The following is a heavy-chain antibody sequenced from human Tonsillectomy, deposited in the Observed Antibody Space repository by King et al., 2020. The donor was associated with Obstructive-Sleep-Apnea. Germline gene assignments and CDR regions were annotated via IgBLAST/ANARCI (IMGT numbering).Heavy chain of an antibody. CDR2: ISRSSSYI. Sequence: QLVQSGGGLVTPGESLRLSCAASGFTFSSYTMNWVRQAPGKGLEWVSSISRSSSYIYCADSVKGRFTISRDKAKNSLYLQMNSLRSEDTAVYYCATGSFGEFSYIDFWGQGTLVTVSS. V-gene: IGHV3-21*01. CDR3: ATGSFGEFSYIDF. D-gene: IGHD3-10*01. CDR1: GFTFSSYT. J-gene: IGHJ4*02.